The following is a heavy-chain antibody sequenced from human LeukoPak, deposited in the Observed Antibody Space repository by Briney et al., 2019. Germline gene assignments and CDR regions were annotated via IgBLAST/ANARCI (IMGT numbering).Heavy chain of an antibody. J-gene: IGHJ5*02. Sequence: SETLSLTCTVSGGSISSGGYSWSWIRQHPGKGLEWIGYIYYSGSTYYNPSLKSRVTISVDTSKNQFSLKLSSVTAADTAVYYCARGAYDILTGSKYNWFDPWGQGTLVTVSS. V-gene: IGHV4-31*03. CDR2: IYYSGST. D-gene: IGHD3-9*01. CDR3: ARGAYDILTGSKYNWFDP. CDR1: GGSISSGGYS.